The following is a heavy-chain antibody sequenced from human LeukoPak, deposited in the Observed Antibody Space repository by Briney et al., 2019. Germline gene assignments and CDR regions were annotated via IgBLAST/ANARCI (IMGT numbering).Heavy chain of an antibody. D-gene: IGHD3-10*01. CDR1: GFTFSSYG. CDR2: IRYDGSNK. V-gene: IGHV3-30*02. J-gene: IGHJ4*02. CDR3: ARPPGFGESC. Sequence: GGSLRLSCAASGFTFSSYGMHWVRQAPGKGLEWVAFIRYDGSNKYYADSVKGRLTISRDNSKNTLYLQMNSLRAEDTAVYYCARPPGFGESCWGQGTLVTVSS.